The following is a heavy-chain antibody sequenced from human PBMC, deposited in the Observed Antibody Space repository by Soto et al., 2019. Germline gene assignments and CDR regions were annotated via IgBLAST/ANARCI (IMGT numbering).Heavy chain of an antibody. D-gene: IGHD5-18*01. J-gene: IGHJ4*02. V-gene: IGHV3-23*01. CDR2: ISGTGGST. CDR3: AKGPNVDTAMANFDY. Sequence: EVQLLESGGGLVQPGGSLRLSCAASGFTFSSYAMRWVRQAPGKGLEWVSAISGTGGSTYYADSVKGRFTISRDNSKNTLYLQMNSLRAEDTAVYYCAKGPNVDTAMANFDYWGQGTLVTVSS. CDR1: GFTFSSYA.